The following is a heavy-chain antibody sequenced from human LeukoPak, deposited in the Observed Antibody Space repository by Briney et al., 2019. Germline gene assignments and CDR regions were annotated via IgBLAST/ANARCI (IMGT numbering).Heavy chain of an antibody. CDR2: VYYSGST. D-gene: IGHD2-15*01. CDR3: ARGVSVVAAITGDYPTWYFDL. Sequence: SETLSLTCTVSGGTISTSSYYFAWIRQPPGKGLEWIGSVYYSGSTYYHPSLKSRVTISVDTSKNQFSLKLSSVTAADTAVYYCARGVSVVAAITGDYPTWYFDLWGRGTLVTVSS. J-gene: IGHJ2*01. V-gene: IGHV4-39*07. CDR1: GGTISTSSYY.